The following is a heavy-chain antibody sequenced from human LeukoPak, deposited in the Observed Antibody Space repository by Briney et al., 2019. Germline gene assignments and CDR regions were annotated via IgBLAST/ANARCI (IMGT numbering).Heavy chain of an antibody. CDR3: AKDQAIYYYDSSGYYYGSMDV. V-gene: IGHV3-23*01. Sequence: GGSLRLSCAASGFTFSSSAMSWVRQAPGKGLEWVSAISGSGGSTYYAGSVRGRFTISRDNSKNTLYLQMNSLRAEDTAVYYCAKDQAIYYYDSSGYYYGSMDVWGKGTTVTVSS. CDR2: ISGSGGST. J-gene: IGHJ6*04. D-gene: IGHD3-22*01. CDR1: GFTFSSSA.